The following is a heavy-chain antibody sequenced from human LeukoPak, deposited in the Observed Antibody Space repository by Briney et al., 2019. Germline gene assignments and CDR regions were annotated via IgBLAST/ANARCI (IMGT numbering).Heavy chain of an antibody. CDR2: IIGDGSST. J-gene: IGHJ6*02. Sequence: PGGSLRLSCAASGFTFSRYWMHWVRQTPGKGLVWVSRIIGDGSSTSYADSVKGRFTISRDNAKNTLYLQMNSLRAEDTAVYYCARVELGPTRPGMDVWGQGTTVTVSS. D-gene: IGHD1-26*01. V-gene: IGHV3-74*01. CDR3: ARVELGPTRPGMDV. CDR1: GFTFSRYW.